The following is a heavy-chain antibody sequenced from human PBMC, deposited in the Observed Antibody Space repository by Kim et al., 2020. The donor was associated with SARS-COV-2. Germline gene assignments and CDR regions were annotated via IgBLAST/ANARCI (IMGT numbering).Heavy chain of an antibody. Sequence: ASVKVSCKASGYTFTSYGISWVRQAPGQGLEWMGWISAYNGNTNYVQKLQGRVTMTTDTSTSTAYMELRSLRSDDTAVYYCARDGAGGTRDNAFDIWGQGTVVTVSS. D-gene: IGHD1-7*01. CDR1: GYTFTSYG. V-gene: IGHV1-18*01. CDR2: ISAYNGNT. CDR3: ARDGAGGTRDNAFDI. J-gene: IGHJ3*02.